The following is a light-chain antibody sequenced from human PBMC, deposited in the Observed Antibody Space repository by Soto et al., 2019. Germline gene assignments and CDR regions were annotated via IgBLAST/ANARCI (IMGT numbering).Light chain of an antibody. CDR1: QSVSSN. J-gene: IGKJ4*01. Sequence: EIVMTQSPATLSVSPGERATLSCRASQSVSSNLAWYQQKPGQAPRLLIYDASTRATGVPARSSGSGSGTEFTLTISSLQSEDFAVYYCQQYNNWPRTFGGGTKVEIK. V-gene: IGKV3-15*01. CDR2: DAS. CDR3: QQYNNWPRT.